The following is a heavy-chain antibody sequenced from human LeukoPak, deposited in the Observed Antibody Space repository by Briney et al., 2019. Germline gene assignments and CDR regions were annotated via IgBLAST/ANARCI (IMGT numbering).Heavy chain of an antibody. J-gene: IGHJ4*02. CDR1: GFTVSSNY. Sequence: PGGSLRLSCAASGFTVSSNYMSWVRQAPGKGLEWVSVVYSGGSTYYADSVKGRFSISRDNPKNTLYLQMNSLSVEDTAIYYCVKALGGSGSYWGQGTSVIVSS. CDR2: VYSGGST. V-gene: IGHV3-66*02. D-gene: IGHD3-10*01. CDR3: VKALGGSGSY.